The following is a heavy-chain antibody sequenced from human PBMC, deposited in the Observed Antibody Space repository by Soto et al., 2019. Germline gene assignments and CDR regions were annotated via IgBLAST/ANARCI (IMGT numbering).Heavy chain of an antibody. CDR2: IYSGGST. CDR3: ARGWSSSPFDY. D-gene: IGHD6-13*01. Sequence: PVGSLRLSCAASGFTVSSNYMSWVRQAPGKGLEWVSVIYSGGSTYYADSVKGRFTISRDNSKNTLYLQMNSLRAEDTAVYYCARGWSSSPFDYWGQGTLVTVSS. V-gene: IGHV3-53*01. CDR1: GFTVSSNY. J-gene: IGHJ4*02.